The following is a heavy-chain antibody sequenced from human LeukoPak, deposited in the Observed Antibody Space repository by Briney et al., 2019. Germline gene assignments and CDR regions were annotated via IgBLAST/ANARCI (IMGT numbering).Heavy chain of an antibody. V-gene: IGHV3-48*02. CDR1: GFTFSSYS. Sequence: GGSLRVSCAASGFTFSSYSMNWVRQAPGKGLEWVSYISTTSSTIYYADSVKGRFTISRDNAKNSLYLQMNSLRDEDTAMYYCARDKGGAYCGDDCYSGSYSDYWGQGTLITVSS. J-gene: IGHJ4*02. CDR3: ARDKGGAYCGDDCYSGSYSDY. D-gene: IGHD2-21*02. CDR2: ISTTSSTI.